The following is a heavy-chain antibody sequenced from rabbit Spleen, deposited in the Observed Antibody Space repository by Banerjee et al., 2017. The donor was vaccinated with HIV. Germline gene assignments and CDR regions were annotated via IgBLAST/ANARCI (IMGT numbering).Heavy chain of an antibody. V-gene: IGHV1S45*01. CDR2: IYAGGSGST. CDR1: GVSLNDKDV. CDR3: ARSLYYSFCPYYFSL. Sequence: QEQLEESGGGLVKPEGSLTLTCKASGVSLNDKDVMCWVRQAPGKGLEWIACIYAGGSGSTAYANWAKGRFTISKTSSTTVTLQMTSLTAADTATYFCARSLYYSFCPYYFSLWGPGTLVTVS. D-gene: IGHD6-1*01. J-gene: IGHJ4*01.